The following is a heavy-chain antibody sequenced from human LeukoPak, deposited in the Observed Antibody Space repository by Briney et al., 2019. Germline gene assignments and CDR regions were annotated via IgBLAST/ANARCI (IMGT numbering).Heavy chain of an antibody. Sequence: GSLRLSCAASGFDLSTYAMHWVRQAPGKGLEWVAVIWFDESIKYYADAVKGRFTISRDNSKNTLYLQMNSLRAEDTAVYYCARGYYYDRPSWFDPWGQGTLVTVSS. CDR3: ARGYYYDRPSWFDP. V-gene: IGHV3-33*01. CDR1: GFDLSTYA. J-gene: IGHJ5*02. CDR2: IWFDESIK. D-gene: IGHD3-22*01.